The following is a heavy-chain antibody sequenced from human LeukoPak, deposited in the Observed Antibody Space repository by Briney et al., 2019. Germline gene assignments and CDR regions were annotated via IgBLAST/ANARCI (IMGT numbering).Heavy chain of an antibody. Sequence: ASVKVSCKVSGYTPTELSMHWVRQAPGKGLEWMGGFHPEDGETIYAHKFQGRVTMTEDTSTDTAYMELRSLRSDDTAVYYCATSVRYSDWSFFRLAYWGQGTQVTVSS. CDR3: ATSVRYSDWSFFRLAY. J-gene: IGHJ4*02. D-gene: IGHD3-9*01. CDR1: GYTPTELS. V-gene: IGHV1-24*01. CDR2: FHPEDGET.